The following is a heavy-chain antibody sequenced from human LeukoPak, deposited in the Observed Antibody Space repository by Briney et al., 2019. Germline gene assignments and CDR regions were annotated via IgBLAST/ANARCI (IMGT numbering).Heavy chain of an antibody. J-gene: IGHJ4*02. CDR1: GGSISSYY. CDR3: ARHADGFNPLDY. CDR2: IYYSGSA. Sequence: PSETLSLTCTVSGGSISSYYWGWIRQPPGKGLEWIGYIYYSGSANYNPSLTSRVTISLDTSKNHLSLKLSSVTAADTAVYYCARHADGFNPLDYWGQGTLVTVSS. V-gene: IGHV4-59*08. D-gene: IGHD5-24*01.